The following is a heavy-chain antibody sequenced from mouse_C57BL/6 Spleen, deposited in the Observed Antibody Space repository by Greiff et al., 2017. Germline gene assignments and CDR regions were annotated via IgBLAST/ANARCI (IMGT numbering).Heavy chain of an antibody. V-gene: IGHV1-69*01. CDR2: IDPSDSYT. Sequence: QVQLQQPGAELVMPGASVKLSCKASGYTFTSYWMHWVKQRPGQGLEWIGEIDPSDSYTNYNQKFKGKSTLTVDKSSSTAYMQLSSLTSEDSAVYYCARSLYGSSYTPGYFDVWGTGTTVTVSS. CDR1: GYTFTSYW. CDR3: ARSLYGSSYTPGYFDV. D-gene: IGHD1-1*01. J-gene: IGHJ1*03.